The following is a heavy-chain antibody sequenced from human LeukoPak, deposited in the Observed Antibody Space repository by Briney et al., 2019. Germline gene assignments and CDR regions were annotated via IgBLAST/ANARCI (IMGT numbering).Heavy chain of an antibody. CDR1: GGSISSSSYY. D-gene: IGHD2-21*01. CDR3: ATGVFQALFDY. CDR2: IYYSVST. Sequence: PSETLSLTCTVSGGSISSSSYYWGWIRQPPGKGLEWIGSIYYSVSTYYNPSLKSRVTISVDPSKNQFSLKLSSVAAADTAVYCCATGVFQALFDYWGQGTLVTVSS. J-gene: IGHJ4*02. V-gene: IGHV4-39*07.